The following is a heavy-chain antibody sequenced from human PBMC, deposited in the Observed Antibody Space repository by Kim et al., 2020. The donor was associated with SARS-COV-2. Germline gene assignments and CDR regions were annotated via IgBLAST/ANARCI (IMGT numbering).Heavy chain of an antibody. CDR1: GGSFSGYY. D-gene: IGHD6-13*01. Sequence: SETLSLTCAVYGGSFSGYYWSWIRQPPGKGLEWIGEINHSGSTNYNPSLKSRVTISVDTSKNQFSLKLSSVTAADTAVYYCARGPGYSSMVYWGQGTLVTVSS. J-gene: IGHJ4*02. V-gene: IGHV4-34*01. CDR3: ARGPGYSSMVY. CDR2: INHSGST.